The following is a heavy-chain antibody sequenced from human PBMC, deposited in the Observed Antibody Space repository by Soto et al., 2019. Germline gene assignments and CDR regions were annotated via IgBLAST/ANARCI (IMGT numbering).Heavy chain of an antibody. J-gene: IGHJ1*01. CDR1: GFTFSSYW. D-gene: IGHD6-19*01. V-gene: IGHV3-7*01. CDR2: IKQDGSEK. Sequence: GGSLRLSCAASGFTFSSYWMSWVRQAPGKGLEWVANIKQDGSEKYYVDSVKGRFTISRDNAKNSLYLQMNSLRAEDTAVYYCARDFVSARIAVAGTVSEYFQHWGQGTLVTVSS. CDR3: ARDFVSARIAVAGTVSEYFQH.